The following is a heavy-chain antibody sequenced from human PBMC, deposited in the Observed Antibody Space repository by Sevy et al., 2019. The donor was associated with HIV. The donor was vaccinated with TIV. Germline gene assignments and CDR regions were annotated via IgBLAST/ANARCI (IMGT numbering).Heavy chain of an antibody. CDR1: GGSISSGGYY. V-gene: IGHV4-31*03. J-gene: IGHJ4*02. CDR2: IYYSGST. D-gene: IGHD6-6*01. CDR3: ARESRYSSSSPFDY. Sequence: SETLSLTCTVSGGSISSGGYYWSWIRQHPGKGLEWIGYIYYSGSTYYNPSLKSRVTISVDTSKNQFSLKLSSVTAADTAVYYCARESRYSSSSPFDYWGQGTPVTVSS.